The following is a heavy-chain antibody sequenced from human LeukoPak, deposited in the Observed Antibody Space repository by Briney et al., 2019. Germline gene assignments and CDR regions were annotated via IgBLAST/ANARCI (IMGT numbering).Heavy chain of an antibody. V-gene: IGHV3-30*18. CDR1: GVTLTGSG. CDR3: AKAGGLRSHPLDH. CDR2: ASYDGDNE. J-gene: IGHJ5*02. D-gene: IGHD3-3*01. Sequence: GGSLRLSCAASGVTLTGSGLHWVRQAPGKGLEWVAVASYDGDNEYYADSVKGRFTISRDNSKNTLYLQMNSLTLEDTAVYYCAKAGGLRSHPLDHWGHGTLVTVSS.